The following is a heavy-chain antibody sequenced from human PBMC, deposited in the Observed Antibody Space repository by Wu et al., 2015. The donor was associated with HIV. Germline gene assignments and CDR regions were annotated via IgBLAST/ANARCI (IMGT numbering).Heavy chain of an antibody. J-gene: IGHJ3*02. CDR3: ARDRWFRVVAATLGDAFDI. D-gene: IGHD2-15*01. CDR2: INHSGST. Sequence: QVQLQQWGAGLLKPSETLSLTCAVYGGSFSGYYWSWIRQPPGKGLEWIGEINHSGSTNYNPSLKSRVTISVDTSKNQFSLKLSSVTAADTAVYYCARDRWFRVVAATLGDAFDIWGQGTMVTVSS. V-gene: IGHV4-34*01. CDR1: GGSFSGYY.